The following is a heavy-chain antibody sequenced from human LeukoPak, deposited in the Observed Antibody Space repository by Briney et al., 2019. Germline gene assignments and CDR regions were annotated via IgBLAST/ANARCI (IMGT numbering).Heavy chain of an antibody. V-gene: IGHV4-59*08. D-gene: IGHD4-17*01. CDR2: IYYSGST. J-gene: IGHJ3*01. CDR1: GGSISSYY. CDR3: ARVPPDYNDLHDALDL. Sequence: SETLSLTCAVSGGSISSYYWSWIRQPPGKGLEWIGYIYYSGSTNYNPSLKSRVTMSIDMSKNQFSLRLTSVTAADTAVYYCARVPPDYNDLHDALDLWGQGTVVTVSS.